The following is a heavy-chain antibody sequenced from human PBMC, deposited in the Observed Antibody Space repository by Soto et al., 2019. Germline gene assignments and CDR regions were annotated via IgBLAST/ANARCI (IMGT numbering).Heavy chain of an antibody. CDR3: ARGWLSSWFDP. Sequence: QVQLQESGPGLVKPSETLSLTCTVSGGSISSYYWSWIRQPPGKGLEWIGYIYYSGSTNYNPSLKSRVTRSVYTSKYQFSLKLSSVTAADTAVYCCARGWLSSWFDPWGQGTLVTVSS. V-gene: IGHV4-59*01. CDR1: GGSISSYY. J-gene: IGHJ5*02. D-gene: IGHD3-10*01. CDR2: IYYSGST.